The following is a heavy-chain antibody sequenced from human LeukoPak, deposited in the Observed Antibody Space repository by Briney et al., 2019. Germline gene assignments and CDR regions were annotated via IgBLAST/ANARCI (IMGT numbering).Heavy chain of an antibody. Sequence: PSETLSLTCAVYGGSFSGYYWSWIRQPPGKGLEWIGEINHSGSTNYNPSLKSRVTISVDTSKNQFSPKLSSVTAADTAVYYCASLNWNYGGNYYYYYGMDVWGQGTTVTVSS. J-gene: IGHJ6*02. D-gene: IGHD1-7*01. V-gene: IGHV4-34*01. CDR1: GGSFSGYY. CDR2: INHSGST. CDR3: ASLNWNYGGNYYYYYGMDV.